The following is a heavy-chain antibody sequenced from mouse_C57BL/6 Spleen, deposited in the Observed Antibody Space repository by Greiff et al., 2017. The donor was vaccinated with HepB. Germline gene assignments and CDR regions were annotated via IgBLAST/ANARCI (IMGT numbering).Heavy chain of an antibody. CDR3: ARAPITTVVDY. D-gene: IGHD1-1*01. V-gene: IGHV5-4*01. Sequence: VQLKESGGGLVKPGGSLKLSCAASGFTFSSYAMSWVRQTPEKRLEWVATISDGGSYTYYPDNVKGRFTISRDNAKNNLYLQMSHLKSEDTAMYYCARAPITTVVDYWGQGTTLTVSS. CDR1: GFTFSSYA. J-gene: IGHJ2*01. CDR2: ISDGGSYT.